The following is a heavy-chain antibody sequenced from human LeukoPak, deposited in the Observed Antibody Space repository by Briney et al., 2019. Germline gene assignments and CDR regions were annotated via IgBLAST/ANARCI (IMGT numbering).Heavy chain of an antibody. CDR3: ARGDFGETNTAFDI. CDR1: GYTLTDYD. D-gene: IGHD4-17*01. V-gene: IGHV1-8*03. CDR2: INPNSANT. Sequence: GASVKVSCKTSGYTLTDYDIHWVRQAPGQGLEWMGWINPNSANTNYAQKLQGRVTLTRDTSLSIAYMELSSLTSEDAAVYFCARGDFGETNTAFDIWGQGTLVAVSS. J-gene: IGHJ3*02.